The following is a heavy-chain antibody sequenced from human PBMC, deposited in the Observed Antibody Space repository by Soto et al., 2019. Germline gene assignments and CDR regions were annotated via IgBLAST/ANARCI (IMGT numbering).Heavy chain of an antibody. J-gene: IGHJ3*02. Sequence: VGSLRLSCADSGFTFSSYSMNWVRQAPGKGLEWVSSISSSSSYIYYAGSVKGRFTISRDNAKNSLYLQMNSLRAEDTAVYYCARDQGSAVRDGYNLDAFDIWGQGTMVTVSS. CDR1: GFTFSSYS. CDR2: ISSSSSYI. CDR3: ARDQGSAVRDGYNLDAFDI. D-gene: IGHD5-12*01. V-gene: IGHV3-21*01.